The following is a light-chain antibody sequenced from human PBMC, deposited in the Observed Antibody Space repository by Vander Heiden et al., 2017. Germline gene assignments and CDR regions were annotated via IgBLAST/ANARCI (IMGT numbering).Light chain of an antibody. CDR1: QSISSY. J-gene: IGKJ3*01. CDR2: AAS. Sequence: DIQMTQSPSSLSASVGDRVTITCRASQSISSYLNWYQQKPGKAPHLLIYAASSLQGGVPSRFSGSGSGADFTLTISSLQPEDFATYYCQQSYILPFTFGHGTKVDIK. V-gene: IGKV1-39*01. CDR3: QQSYILPFT.